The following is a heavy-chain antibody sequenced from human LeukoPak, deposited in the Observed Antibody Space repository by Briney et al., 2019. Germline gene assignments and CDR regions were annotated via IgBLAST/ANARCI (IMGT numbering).Heavy chain of an antibody. D-gene: IGHD6-13*01. CDR3: ARWVAAAGQFDY. CDR2: ISAYNGNT. J-gene: IGHJ4*02. Sequence: ASVKVSCKASGYTFTSYGISWVRQAPGQGLEWMGWISAYNGNTNYAQKLQGRVTTTTDTSTGTAYMELRSLRSDDTAVYYCARWVAAAGQFDYWGQGTLVTVSS. CDR1: GYTFTSYG. V-gene: IGHV1-18*01.